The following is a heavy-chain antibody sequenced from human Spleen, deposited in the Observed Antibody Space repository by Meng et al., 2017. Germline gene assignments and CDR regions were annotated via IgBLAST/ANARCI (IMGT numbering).Heavy chain of an antibody. CDR2: INGDGTST. J-gene: IGHJ4*02. D-gene: IGHD6-19*01. Sequence: GESLKISCAASGFTFSNAWMSWVRQAPGKGLVWVSRINGDGTSTVYADSVKGRFTISRDNAKNTLYLQMNSLRAEDTAAYYCVREGRYSSGWYDWNYWGQGTLVTVSS. CDR1: GFTFSNAW. V-gene: IGHV3-74*03. CDR3: VREGRYSSGWYDWNY.